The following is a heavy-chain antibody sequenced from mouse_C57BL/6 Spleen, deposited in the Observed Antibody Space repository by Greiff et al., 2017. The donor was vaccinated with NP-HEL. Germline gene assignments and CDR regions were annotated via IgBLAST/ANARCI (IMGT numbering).Heavy chain of an antibody. CDR2: IDPSDSYT. J-gene: IGHJ1*03. D-gene: IGHD1-1*01. CDR3: ARRDYYGSSWYFDV. CDR1: GYTFTSYW. V-gene: IGHV1-69*01. Sequence: QVQLQQPGAELVMPGASVKLSCKASGYTFTSYWMHWVKQRPGQGLEWIGEIDPSDSYTNYNQKFKGKSTLTVDESSSTAYMQLSSLTSEDSAVYYCARRDYYGSSWYFDVWGTGTTVTVSS.